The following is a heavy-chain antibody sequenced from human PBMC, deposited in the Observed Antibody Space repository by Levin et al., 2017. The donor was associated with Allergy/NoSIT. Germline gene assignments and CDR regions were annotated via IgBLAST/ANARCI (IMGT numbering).Heavy chain of an antibody. CDR1: AFTFSIYG. CDR2: ISYDGSNK. D-gene: IGHD2-2*01. V-gene: IGHV3-30*18. CDR3: AKDRLPRPYCSSTSCQTGMDV. J-gene: IGHJ6*02. Sequence: GESLKISCAASAFTFSIYGMHWVRQAPGKGLEWVAVISYDGSNKYYADSVTGRFAISRDNSKNTLYLQMNSLRAEDTAVYYCAKDRLPRPYCSSTSCQTGMDVWGQGTTVTVSS.